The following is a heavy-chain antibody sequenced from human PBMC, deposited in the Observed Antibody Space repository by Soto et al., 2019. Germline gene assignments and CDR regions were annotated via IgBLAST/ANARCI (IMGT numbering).Heavy chain of an antibody. CDR2: INLITGDK. CDR3: AKVRADFDRSGSLDN. Sequence: ASVKVSCRASGYSFTGYFIHRVRQAPGQGLEWTRWINLITGDKNYLLKFRGRLTMVRDMSSSTVYMDLRGLTSDDTAVYYCAKVRADFDRSGSLDNSGQGTLVTVSS. CDR1: GYSFTGYF. J-gene: IGHJ4*02. V-gene: IGHV1-2*02. D-gene: IGHD3-22*01.